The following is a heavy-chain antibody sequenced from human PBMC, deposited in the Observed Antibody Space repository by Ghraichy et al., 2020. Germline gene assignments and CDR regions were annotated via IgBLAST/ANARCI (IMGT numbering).Heavy chain of an antibody. J-gene: IGHJ4*02. CDR2: IYPGDSDT. Sequence: GESLNISCKGSGYSFTSYWIGWVRQMPGKGLEWMGIIYPGDSDTRYSPSFQGQVTISADKSISTAYLQWSSLKASDTAIYYCARQYYDSSGYPVGFDYWGQGTLVTVSS. D-gene: IGHD3-22*01. V-gene: IGHV5-51*01. CDR1: GYSFTSYW. CDR3: ARQYYDSSGYPVGFDY.